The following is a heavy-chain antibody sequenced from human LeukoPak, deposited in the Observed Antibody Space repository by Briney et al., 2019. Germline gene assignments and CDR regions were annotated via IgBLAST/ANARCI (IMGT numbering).Heavy chain of an antibody. J-gene: IGHJ4*02. CDR1: GGSFSGYY. D-gene: IGHD3-10*01. CDR3: ARGREVLLWFGESTRSYFDY. Sequence: KTSETLSLTCAVYGGSFSGYYWSWIRQPPGKGLEWIGEINHSGSTNYNPSLKSRVTISVDTSKNQFSLKLSSVTAADTAVYYCARGREVLLWFGESTRSYFDYWGQGTLVTVSS. V-gene: IGHV4-34*01. CDR2: INHSGST.